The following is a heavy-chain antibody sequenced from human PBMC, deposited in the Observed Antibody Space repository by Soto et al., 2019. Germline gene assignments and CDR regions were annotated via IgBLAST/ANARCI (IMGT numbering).Heavy chain of an antibody. Sequence: GGSLRLSCVASGFTFGSHGMHWVRQAPGKGLEWVAVISYDETNEHYVDSVKGRFTISRDNSKSILYLQMNRLRPEDTAVYKCAKDLRTTIFDYGMDVWGQGTTVTVSS. CDR3: AKDLRTTIFDYGMDV. V-gene: IGHV3-30*18. CDR2: ISYDETNE. J-gene: IGHJ6*02. D-gene: IGHD3-3*01. CDR1: GFTFGSHG.